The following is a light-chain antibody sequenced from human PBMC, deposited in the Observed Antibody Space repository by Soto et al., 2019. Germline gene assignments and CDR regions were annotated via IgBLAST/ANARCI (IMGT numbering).Light chain of an antibody. J-gene: IGKJ5*01. CDR2: DAS. Sequence: DIQMTQSPSSASASVGDRVTITCRASQSINNWLAWYQLKPGKAPKLLIYDASTLQSGVPSSFSGSGSGTEFTLTISSLQSEDFAVYYCQQYNNWPPITFGQGTRLEIK. CDR1: QSINNW. V-gene: IGKV1-5*01. CDR3: QQYNNWPPIT.